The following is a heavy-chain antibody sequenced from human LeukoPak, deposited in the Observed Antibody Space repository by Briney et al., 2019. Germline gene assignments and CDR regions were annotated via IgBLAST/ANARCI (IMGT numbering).Heavy chain of an antibody. CDR1: GFTFSSYS. Sequence: GGSLRLSCAASGFTFSSYSMNWVRQAPGKGLEWVSYISSSSSTIYYADSVKGRFTISRDNAKNSLYLQMNSLRAEDTAVYYCARCPRLRYTWNDVGPTVPFDYWGQGTLVTVSS. CDR2: ISSSSSTI. D-gene: IGHD1-1*01. V-gene: IGHV3-48*01. CDR3: ARCPRLRYTWNDVGPTVPFDY. J-gene: IGHJ4*02.